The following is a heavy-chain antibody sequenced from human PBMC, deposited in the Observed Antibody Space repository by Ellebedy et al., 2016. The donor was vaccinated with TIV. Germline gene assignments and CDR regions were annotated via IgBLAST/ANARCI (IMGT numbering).Heavy chain of an antibody. Sequence: SETLSLTXAVYGGSFSGYYWSWIRQLPGKGLEWIGEINHSGSTNYNPSLKSRVTISVDTSKNQFSLKLSSVTAADTAVYYCARGVPPRRSKSIAARLGNHDAFDIWGQGTMVTVSS. CDR2: INHSGST. CDR1: GGSFSGYY. CDR3: ARGVPPRRSKSIAARLGNHDAFDI. J-gene: IGHJ3*02. V-gene: IGHV4-34*01. D-gene: IGHD6-6*01.